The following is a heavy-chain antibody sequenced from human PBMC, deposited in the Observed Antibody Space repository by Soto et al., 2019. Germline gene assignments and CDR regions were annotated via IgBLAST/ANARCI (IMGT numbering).Heavy chain of an antibody. CDR1: GGSFSGYY. CDR3: ARHEAGWFFDS. Sequence: SETLSLTCAVYGGSFSGYYWSWIRQPPGKGLEWIGEINHSGSTNYNPSLKSRVAISLDTSKNHFSLKLRSVTAADTAVYYCARHEAGWFFDSLGQGTLDSVSS. CDR2: INHSGST. J-gene: IGHJ4*02. D-gene: IGHD3-10*01. V-gene: IGHV4-34*01.